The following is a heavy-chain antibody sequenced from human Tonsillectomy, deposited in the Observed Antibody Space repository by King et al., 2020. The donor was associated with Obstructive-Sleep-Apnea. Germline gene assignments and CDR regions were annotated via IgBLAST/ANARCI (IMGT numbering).Heavy chain of an antibody. CDR1: GFTFSDYY. CDR3: GGGNTYDSSGYPYYFDY. V-gene: IGHV3-11*01. D-gene: IGHD3-22*01. CDR2: ISSSGSTI. J-gene: IGHJ4*02. Sequence: HVQLVESGGGLVKPGGSLRLSCAASGFTFSDYYMSWIRQAPGKGLEWGSYISSSGSTIYYADFVKGRFTISRDNAKNSLYLQMNSLRADDTAVYYCGGGNTYDSSGYPYYFDYWGQGTLVTVSS.